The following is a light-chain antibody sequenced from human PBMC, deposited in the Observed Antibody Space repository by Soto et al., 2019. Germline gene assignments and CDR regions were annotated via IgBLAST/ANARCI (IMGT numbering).Light chain of an antibody. CDR2: TAS. V-gene: IGKV1-8*01. CDR1: QGISSY. J-gene: IGKJ1*01. Sequence: IQMTQSPSSLPASTGGTVTITGRASQGISSYLAWYQQKPGKAPKLLIYTASTLPSGVPSRFGGSGSGTDFTLTISCLQSEDFATYYCQQYYSYPRTVGQGTKWIS. CDR3: QQYYSYPRT.